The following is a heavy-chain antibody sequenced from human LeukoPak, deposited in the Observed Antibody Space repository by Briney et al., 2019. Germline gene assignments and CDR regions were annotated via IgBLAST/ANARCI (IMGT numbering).Heavy chain of an antibody. CDR3: ARLDGDIVLMVYDNWFDP. Sequence: SETLSLTCTVSGGSISSYYWSWIRQPPGKGLEWIGYIYYSGSTNYNPSLKSRVTISVDTSKNQFSLKLNSVTAADTAVYYCARLDGDIVLMVYDNWFDPWGQGTLVTVSS. CDR2: IYYSGST. D-gene: IGHD2-8*01. J-gene: IGHJ5*02. V-gene: IGHV4-59*08. CDR1: GGSISSYY.